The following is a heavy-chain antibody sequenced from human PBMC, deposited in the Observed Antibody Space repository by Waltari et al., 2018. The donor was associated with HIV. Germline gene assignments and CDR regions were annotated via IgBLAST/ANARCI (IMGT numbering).Heavy chain of an antibody. CDR1: GFSLSTSGVG. CDR3: ARRPESGTSSVLELDP. V-gene: IGHV2-5*02. D-gene: IGHD6-6*01. J-gene: IGHJ5*02. Sequence: QITLKESGPTLVKPTQTLTLTCAFSGFSLSTSGVGVGWIRQPPGKPLEWLALIYWDDDKRYSPFLKTRLTITKDTSKNLVFLTMTNMDPMDTATYYCARRPESGTSSVLELDPWGQGTLVTVSS. CDR2: IYWDDDK.